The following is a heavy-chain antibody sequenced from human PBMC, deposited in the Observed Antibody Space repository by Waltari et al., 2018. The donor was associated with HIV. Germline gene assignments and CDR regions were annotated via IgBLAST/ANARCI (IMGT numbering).Heavy chain of an antibody. CDR3: ARYDHLNKNPCDY. CDR2: IYISGVS. J-gene: IGHJ4*01. D-gene: IGHD3-16*01. CDR1: GFTVGSNS. V-gene: IGHV3-66*02. Sequence: EVRLVESGGDWVRPGKSLRISCVVSGFTVGSNSMNWVRQIRGKGLEWLSGIYISGVSYDADSVKCRFAISRDTSKNTLYLEMNDLRPDDTALYYCARYDHLNKNPCDYWGQGTLVTVSS.